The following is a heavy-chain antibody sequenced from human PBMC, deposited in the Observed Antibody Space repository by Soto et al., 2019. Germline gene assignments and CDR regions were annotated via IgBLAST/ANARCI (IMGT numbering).Heavy chain of an antibody. J-gene: IGHJ6*02. CDR1: GGSVSSSSFY. CDR2: IYYSGST. CDR3: ARDLYYGSGPLRPDPYYYYGMDV. V-gene: IGHV4-61*01. D-gene: IGHD3-10*01. Sequence: QVQLQESGPGLVKPSETLSLTCTVSGGSVSSSSFYWSWIRQPPGKGLEWIGYIYYSGSTNYNPSLKCRVTISVDTSKNQFSLKLSSVTAADTAVYYCARDLYYGSGPLRPDPYYYYGMDVWGQGTTVTVSS.